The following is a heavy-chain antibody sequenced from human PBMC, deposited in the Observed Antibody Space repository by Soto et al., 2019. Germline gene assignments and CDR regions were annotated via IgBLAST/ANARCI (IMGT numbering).Heavy chain of an antibody. CDR2: ISYDGSNK. J-gene: IGHJ4*02. V-gene: IGHV3-30*18. Sequence: GSLRLSCAASGFTFISYGMHWFRHAPCKGLEWVAVISYDGSNKYYADSVRGRFTISRDNSKNTLYLQMNSLRAEDTAVYYCAKVACGGDCYGEFDYWGQGTLVTVSS. D-gene: IGHD2-21*02. CDR3: AKVACGGDCYGEFDY. CDR1: GFTFISYG.